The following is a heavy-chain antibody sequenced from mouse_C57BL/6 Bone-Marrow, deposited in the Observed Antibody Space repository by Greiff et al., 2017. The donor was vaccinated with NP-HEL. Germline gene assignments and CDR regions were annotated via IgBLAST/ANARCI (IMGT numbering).Heavy chain of an antibody. CDR2: IYPGSGST. J-gene: IGHJ4*01. V-gene: IGHV1-55*01. CDR3: ARCLIYYYGSSLYYAMDY. Sequence: QVQLQQPGAELVKPGASVKMSCKASGYTFTSYWITWVKQRPGQGLEWIGDIYPGSGSTNYNEKFKSKATLTVDTSSSTAYMQLSSLTSEDSAVYYCARCLIYYYGSSLYYAMDYWGQGTSVTVSS. CDR1: GYTFTSYW. D-gene: IGHD1-1*01.